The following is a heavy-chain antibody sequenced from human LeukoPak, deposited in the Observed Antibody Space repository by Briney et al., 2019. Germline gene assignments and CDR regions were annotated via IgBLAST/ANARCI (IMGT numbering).Heavy chain of an antibody. CDR3: AKSLHDYENSWSESRGFDI. CDR1: GFTFRKHA. D-gene: IGHD4/OR15-4a*01. V-gene: IGHV3-23*01. CDR2: IFTDGHHT. J-gene: IGHJ3*02. Sequence: SGGSLRLSCAASGFTFRKHAMSWVRQAPRKGLEWVSSIFTDGHHTYNADSVKGRFTISRDNSGNTLSLQMNSLRAEDTATYYCAKSLHDYENSWSESRGFDIWGGGTVVTVSS.